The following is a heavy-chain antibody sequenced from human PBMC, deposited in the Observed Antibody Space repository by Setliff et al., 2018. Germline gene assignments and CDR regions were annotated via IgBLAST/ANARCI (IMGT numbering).Heavy chain of an antibody. D-gene: IGHD6-13*01. J-gene: IGHJ4*02. V-gene: IGHV1-46*01. Sequence: ASVKVSCKASGYSFTGYYMHWVRQAPGQGLEWVGIIHTGGGSASYAPKSQGRVTMTSDTSTNTIYMEVNIVRPDDTAIYYCARGGMAAAGRKGVFEYWGQGTLVTVAS. CDR1: GYSFTGYY. CDR2: IHTGGGSA. CDR3: ARGGMAAAGRKGVFEY.